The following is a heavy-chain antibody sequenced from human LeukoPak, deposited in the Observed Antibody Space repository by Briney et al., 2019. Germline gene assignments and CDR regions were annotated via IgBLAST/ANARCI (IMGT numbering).Heavy chain of an antibody. Sequence: GGSLRLSCGGSGFTFSSYAMSWVRQAPGKGLEWVSAISGSGGSTYYADSVKGRFTISRDNSKNTLYLQMNSLRAEDTAVYYCAKDGEIAVVKDWGQGTLVTVSS. CDR1: GFTFSSYA. V-gene: IGHV3-23*01. J-gene: IGHJ4*02. CDR2: ISGSGGST. CDR3: AKDGEIAVVKD. D-gene: IGHD3-22*01.